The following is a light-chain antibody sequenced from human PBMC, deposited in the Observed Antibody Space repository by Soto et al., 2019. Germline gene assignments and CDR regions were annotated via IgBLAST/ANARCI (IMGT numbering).Light chain of an antibody. V-gene: IGLV3-21*02. Sequence: SYEVTQPPSVSVAPGQTARVTCGGSNIGSKSVHWYQQRPHQSPVVLIYDDDDRPSGIPDRFSGSNSGNTATLTIRRVEAGDEGDYYCQVWDSDAYVVFGGGTKLTVL. J-gene: IGLJ2*01. CDR2: DDD. CDR1: NIGSKS. CDR3: QVWDSDAYVV.